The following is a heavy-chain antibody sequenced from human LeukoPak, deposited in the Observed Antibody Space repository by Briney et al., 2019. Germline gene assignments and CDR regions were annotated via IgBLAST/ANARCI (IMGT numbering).Heavy chain of an antibody. CDR2: ISSDGGRT. J-gene: IGHJ4*02. CDR3: VKDPSGNYFYFDY. Sequence: GGSLILSCSASGFTFSSFAMFWVRQAPGKGLEYVSGISSDGGRTNYADSVKARFTISRDNSKVTLYLQMTSLRPEDTAIYYCVKDPSGNYFYFDYWGQGTLVTVSS. CDR1: GFTFSSFA. V-gene: IGHV3-64D*09. D-gene: IGHD1-26*01.